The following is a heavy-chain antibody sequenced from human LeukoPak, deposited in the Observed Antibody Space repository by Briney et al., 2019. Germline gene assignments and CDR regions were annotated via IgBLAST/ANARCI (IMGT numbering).Heavy chain of an antibody. CDR3: AKDRLLLARGVIDAFDI. V-gene: IGHV3-30*18. CDR1: GFTFSSYG. CDR2: ISYDGDNK. D-gene: IGHD3-10*01. Sequence: GGSLRLSCAASGFTFSSYGMHWVRQAPGKGLEWVAVISYDGDNKYFADSVKGRFTISRDNSKNTLYLQMNSLRAEDTAVYYCAKDRLLLARGVIDAFDIWGQGTMVTVSS. J-gene: IGHJ3*02.